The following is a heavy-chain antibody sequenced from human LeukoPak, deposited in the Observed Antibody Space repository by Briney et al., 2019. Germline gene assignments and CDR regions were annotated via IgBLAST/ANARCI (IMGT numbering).Heavy chain of an antibody. CDR2: IYYTGNT. D-gene: IGHD3/OR15-3a*01. J-gene: IGHJ4*02. V-gene: IGHV4-39*01. Sequence: PSETLSLTCTVSGGSISSSSYYWGWIRQPPGKGLEWIGSIYYTGNTYYNASLKSQVSISIDTSKNQFSLKLTSVTAADTSVYYCARQTGSGLFILPGGQGTLVTVSS. CDR1: GGSISSSSYY. CDR3: ARQTGSGLFILP.